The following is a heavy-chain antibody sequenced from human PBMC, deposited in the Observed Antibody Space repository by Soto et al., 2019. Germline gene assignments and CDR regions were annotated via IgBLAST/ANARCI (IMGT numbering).Heavy chain of an antibody. CDR2: IIPILGIA. J-gene: IGHJ6*02. V-gene: IGHV1-69*04. CDR3: ARDSGVLRYFDWLPRLNYYYGMDV. D-gene: IGHD3-9*01. Sequence: SVKVSCKASGGTFSSYTISWVRQAPGQGLEWMGRIIPILGIANYAQKFQGRVTITADKSTSTAYMELSSLRSEDTAVYYCARDSGVLRYFDWLPRLNYYYGMDVWGQGTTVTVSS. CDR1: GGTFSSYT.